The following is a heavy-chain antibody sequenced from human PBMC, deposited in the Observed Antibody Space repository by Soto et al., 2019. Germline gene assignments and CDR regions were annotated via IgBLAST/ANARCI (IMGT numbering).Heavy chain of an antibody. CDR3: TIPQTEYMVPTDSYYYSGMDV. Sequence: LTLSPTASGSTSGDYAMSWVRPATGPGLAGHVYMRGKAYGGTTEYAASVKSRPTTSTDEPKSIAYLQMNSLKTEDTAVYYCTIPQTEYMVPTDSYYYSGMDVWGQGTTATVS. J-gene: IGHJ6*02. V-gene: IGHV3-49*04. D-gene: IGHD3-10*01. CDR2: MRGKAYGGTT. CDR1: GSTSGDYA.